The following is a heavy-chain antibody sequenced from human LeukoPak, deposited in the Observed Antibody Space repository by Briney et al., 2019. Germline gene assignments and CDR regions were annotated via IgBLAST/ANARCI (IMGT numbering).Heavy chain of an antibody. CDR2: ISSGGNTR. CDR3: AREPALVGATTSAY. D-gene: IGHD1-26*01. V-gene: IGHV3-48*03. Sequence: PGGSLRLSCAGSGFTFSNYEINWVRQAPGKGLEWISYISSGGNTRYYADSVKGRVTISRDNAKNSAHLQMNSLRAEDTAVYYCAREPALVGATTSAYWGQGTLVTVSS. CDR1: GFTFSNYE. J-gene: IGHJ4*02.